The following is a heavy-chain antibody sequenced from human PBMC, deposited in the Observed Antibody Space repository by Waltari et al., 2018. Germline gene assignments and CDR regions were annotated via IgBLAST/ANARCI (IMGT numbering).Heavy chain of an antibody. CDR2: MEPSGGST. CDR3: ARETSKWLVDP. Sequence: QVQLVQSGAEVKKPGASVKVSCKASGYTFTSYFMHWVRQAPGQGLEWMGIMEPSGGSTSYAQKVQGRVTMTWDTSTSTVFMELSSLRSEDTAVYYCARETSKWLVDPGGQGTLVTVSS. D-gene: IGHD5-12*01. J-gene: IGHJ5*02. CDR1: GYTFTSYF. V-gene: IGHV1-46*01.